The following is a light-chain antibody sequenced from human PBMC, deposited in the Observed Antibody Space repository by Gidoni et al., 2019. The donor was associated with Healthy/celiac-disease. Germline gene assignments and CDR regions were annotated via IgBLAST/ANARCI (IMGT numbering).Light chain of an antibody. CDR2: DAS. CDR1: QSVSSY. CDR3: QQRSNWRLT. J-gene: IGKJ4*01. Sequence: EIVLTQSPATLSLSPGERATLSCRASQSVSSYLAWYQQKPGQAPRLLIYDASNSATGIPARFSGSGSGTDFTLTIRSLEPEDFAVYYCQQRSNWRLTFGGGTKVEIK. V-gene: IGKV3-11*01.